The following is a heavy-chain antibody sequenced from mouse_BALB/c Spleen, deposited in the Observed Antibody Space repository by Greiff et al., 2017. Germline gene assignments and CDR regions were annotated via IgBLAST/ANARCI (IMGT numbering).Heavy chain of an antibody. V-gene: IGHV5-12-2*01. CDR2: ISNGGGST. J-gene: IGHJ4*01. D-gene: IGHD2-14*01. CDR3: AREVRHAMDY. CDR1: GFTFSSYT. Sequence: EVILVESGGGLVQPGGSLKLSCAASGFTFSSYTMSWVRQTPEKRLEWVAYISNGGGSTYYPDTVKGRFTISRDNAKNTLYLQMSSLKSEDTAMYYCAREVRHAMDYWGQGTSVTVSS.